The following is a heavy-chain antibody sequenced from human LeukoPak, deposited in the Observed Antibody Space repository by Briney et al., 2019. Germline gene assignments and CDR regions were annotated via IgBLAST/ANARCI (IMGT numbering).Heavy chain of an antibody. Sequence: GGSLRLSCAASGFTVNSNYMTWVRQAPGKGLEWLSVMYSGGSTYYAASVEGRFTISRDNSKNTVYLQMNGLRAEDTAVYFCARGGPGVFAYWGQGTLVTVSS. CDR3: ARGGPGVFAY. CDR2: MYSGGST. J-gene: IGHJ4*02. D-gene: IGHD3-10*01. CDR1: GFTVNSNY. V-gene: IGHV3-53*01.